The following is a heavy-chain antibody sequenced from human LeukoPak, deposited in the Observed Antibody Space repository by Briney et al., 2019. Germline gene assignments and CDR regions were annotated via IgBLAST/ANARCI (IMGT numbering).Heavy chain of an antibody. V-gene: IGHV4-59*08. CDR3: ARRIAAAGTRGDWFDP. CDR1: GGSISSYY. D-gene: IGHD6-13*01. J-gene: IGHJ5*02. CDR2: IYYSGST. Sequence: SETLSLTCTVSGGSISSYYWSWIRQPPGKGLEWIGYIYYSGSTNYNPSLKSRVTISVDTSKNQFSLKLSSVTAADTAVYYCARRIAAAGTRGDWFDPWGQGTLVTVSS.